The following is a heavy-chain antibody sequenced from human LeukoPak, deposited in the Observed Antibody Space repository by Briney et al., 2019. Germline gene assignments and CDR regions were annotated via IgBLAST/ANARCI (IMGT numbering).Heavy chain of an antibody. V-gene: IGHV3-33*01. CDR3: ARSGYSYGQPDYYFDY. Sequence: PGGSLRLSCAASGFTFSSYGTHWVRQAPGKGLEWVAVIWYDGSNKYYADSVKGRFTISRDNSKNTLYLQMNSLRAEDTAVYYCARSGYSYGQPDYYFDYWGQGTLVTASS. D-gene: IGHD5-18*01. CDR1: GFTFSSYG. CDR2: IWYDGSNK. J-gene: IGHJ4*02.